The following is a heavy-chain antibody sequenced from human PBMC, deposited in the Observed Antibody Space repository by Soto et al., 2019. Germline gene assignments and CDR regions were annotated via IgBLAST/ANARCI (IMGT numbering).Heavy chain of an antibody. D-gene: IGHD1-7*01. CDR2: INTYNGNT. Sequence: ASVKVSCKASGYTFTYYDFSWVRQAPGQGLEWMGRINTYNGNTDYAQIFQDRVTMTRDTSTSTVEMELRSLKSDDTAVYYCALDREGTSINTFHVWGQGTMVTVSS. CDR1: GYTFTYYD. J-gene: IGHJ3*01. CDR3: ALDREGTSINTFHV. V-gene: IGHV1-18*01.